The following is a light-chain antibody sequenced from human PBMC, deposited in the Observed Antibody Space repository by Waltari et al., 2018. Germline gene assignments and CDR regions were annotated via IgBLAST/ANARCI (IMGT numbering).Light chain of an antibody. CDR1: SNDVGGYNF. CDR3: GSYVNTRVLFV. J-gene: IGLJ1*01. CDR2: DVN. V-gene: IGLV2-14*03. Sequence: QSALTQPASVSGSPGQSITISCGGSSNDVGGYNFVSWYQQHPGKAPKVIIYDVNNRPSGISSRYSGSKSDNTASLTISDLQTEDEADYYCGSYVNTRVLFVFGSGTKVTVL.